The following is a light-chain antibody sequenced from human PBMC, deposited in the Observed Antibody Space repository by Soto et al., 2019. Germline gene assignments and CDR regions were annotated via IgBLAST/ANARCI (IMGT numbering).Light chain of an antibody. Sequence: DGVLTQSPDSLAVSLGERATINSNSSQMVLYTSNNKNYLAWYQQKPGQPPKLLLYWASTRESGVPDRFSGSGSGTDFTLTISSLQAEDVAIYYCQQFSSPPFFPFGQGTKVDIK. J-gene: IGKJ2*01. CDR2: WAS. CDR1: QMVLYTSNNKNY. CDR3: QQFSSPPFFP. V-gene: IGKV4-1*01.